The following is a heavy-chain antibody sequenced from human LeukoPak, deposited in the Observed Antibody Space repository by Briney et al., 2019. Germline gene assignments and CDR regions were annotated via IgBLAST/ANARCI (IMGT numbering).Heavy chain of an antibody. D-gene: IGHD5-24*01. Sequence: SVKLSCKASGGTFSSYAISWVRQAPGPGLEWMGGIIPTFGTANYAQKFQGRVTITADESTSTAYMELSSLRSEDTAVYYCAREEMATIGYFDYWGQGTLVTVSS. V-gene: IGHV1-69*01. CDR2: IIPTFGTA. CDR1: GGTFSSYA. J-gene: IGHJ4*02. CDR3: AREEMATIGYFDY.